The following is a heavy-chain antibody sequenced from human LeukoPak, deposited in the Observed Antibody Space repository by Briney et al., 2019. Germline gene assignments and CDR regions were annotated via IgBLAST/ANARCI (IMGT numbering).Heavy chain of an antibody. CDR2: IIPIFGTA. V-gene: IGHV1-69*06. Sequence: GASVKVSCKASGSTFSTYAISWVRQAPGQGLEWMGGIIPIFGTATYAQKFQGRVTINADKSTSIAYMDLGSLTSEDTAVYYCARGGYYGGNSEFFWFDPWGQGTLVTVSS. CDR1: GSTFSTYA. J-gene: IGHJ5*02. D-gene: IGHD4-23*01. CDR3: ARGGYYGGNSEFFWFDP.